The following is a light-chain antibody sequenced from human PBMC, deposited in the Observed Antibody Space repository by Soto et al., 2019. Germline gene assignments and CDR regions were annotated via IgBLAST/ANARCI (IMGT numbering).Light chain of an antibody. J-gene: IGKJ5*01. V-gene: IGKV3-15*01. Sequence: EIVMTQSPATLSASPGERATLSCRASQSVRSNLAWYQQKPGQAPRLLIYGASTRATGIPARFSGSGSGTDFTLTISSLEPEDFAVYYCQQRSNWPPITFGQGTRLEIK. CDR1: QSVRSN. CDR2: GAS. CDR3: QQRSNWPPIT.